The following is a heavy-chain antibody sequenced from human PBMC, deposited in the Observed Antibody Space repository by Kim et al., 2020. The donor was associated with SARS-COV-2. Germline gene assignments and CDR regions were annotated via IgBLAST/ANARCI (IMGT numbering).Heavy chain of an antibody. CDR1: GGSISSSSYY. CDR3: ARRDQQLEYYFDY. Sequence: SETLSLTCTVSGGSISSSSYYWGWIRQPPGKGLEWIGSIYYSGSTYYNPSLKSRVTISVDTSKNQFSLKLSSVTATDTAVYYCARRDQQLEYYFDYWGQGTLVTVSS. CDR2: IYYSGST. J-gene: IGHJ4*02. D-gene: IGHD6-13*01. V-gene: IGHV4-39*01.